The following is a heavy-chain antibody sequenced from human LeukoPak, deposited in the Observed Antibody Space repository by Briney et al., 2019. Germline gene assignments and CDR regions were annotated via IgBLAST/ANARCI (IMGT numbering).Heavy chain of an antibody. V-gene: IGHV1-18*04. CDR2: ISAYNGNT. D-gene: IGHD3-10*01. J-gene: IGHJ3*02. Sequence: AASVKVSCKASGYTFTNNFMHWVRQAPGQGLEWMGWISAYNGNTNYAQKLQGRVTMTTDTSTSTAYTELRSLRSDDTAVYYCARGSMPNSGSYYNGQGAFDIWGQGTMVTVSS. CDR1: GYTFTNNF. CDR3: ARGSMPNSGSYYNGQGAFDI.